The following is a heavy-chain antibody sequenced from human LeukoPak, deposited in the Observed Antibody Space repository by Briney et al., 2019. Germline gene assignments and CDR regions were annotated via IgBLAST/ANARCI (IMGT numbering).Heavy chain of an antibody. CDR1: GGSISSYY. CDR3: ARGAYNWNDVRAFDI. Sequence: SETLSLTCTVSGGSISSYYWSWLRQPPGKGLEWIGYIYYSGSTNYNPSLKSRVTISVDTSKNQFSLKLSSVTAADTAVYYCARGAYNWNDVRAFDIWGQGTMVTVSS. V-gene: IGHV4-59*01. J-gene: IGHJ3*02. D-gene: IGHD1-20*01. CDR2: IYYSGST.